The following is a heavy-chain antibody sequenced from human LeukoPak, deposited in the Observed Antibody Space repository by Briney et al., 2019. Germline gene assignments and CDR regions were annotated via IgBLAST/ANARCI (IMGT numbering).Heavy chain of an antibody. Sequence: GGSLRLSCAASGFTFSNAWMSWVRQAPGKGLEWVGRIKSKTDGGTTDYAAPVKGRFTISRDDSKNTLYLQMNSLKTEDTAVYYCTTDDTRPRGHIWFGELLYPNSLNWFDHWGQGTLVTVSS. CDR2: IKSKTDGGTT. J-gene: IGHJ5*02. CDR1: GFTFSNAW. V-gene: IGHV3-15*01. D-gene: IGHD3-10*01. CDR3: TTDDTRPRGHIWFGELLYPNSLNWFDH.